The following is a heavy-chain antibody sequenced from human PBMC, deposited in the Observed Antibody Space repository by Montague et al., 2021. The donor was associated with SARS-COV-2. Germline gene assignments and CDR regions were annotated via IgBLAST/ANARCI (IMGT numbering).Heavy chain of an antibody. CDR3: ARVGRQQLVRLSGMDV. D-gene: IGHD6-13*01. Sequence: SETLSLTCTVSGGFISSSSYYWGWIRQPPGKGLEWIGSIYYSGSTYYXXXLKSRVTISVDTSKNQFSLKLSSVTAADTAVYYCARVGRQQLVRLSGMDVWGQGTTVTVSS. CDR1: GGFISSSSYY. J-gene: IGHJ6*02. CDR2: IYYSGST. V-gene: IGHV4-39*07.